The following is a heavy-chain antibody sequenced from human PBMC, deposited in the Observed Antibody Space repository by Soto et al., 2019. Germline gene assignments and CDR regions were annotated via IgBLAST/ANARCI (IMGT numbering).Heavy chain of an antibody. Sequence: ASVKVTCKASRYTFTGYYMHLLRQAHGQGLEWMVWINPNSGGTNYAQKVQGWVTMTRDTSISTAYMELSRLRSDDTAVYYCAKGLPTNDMDVWGKGTTVTVSS. CDR1: RYTFTGYY. D-gene: IGHD1-26*01. CDR3: AKGLPTNDMDV. J-gene: IGHJ6*03. CDR2: INPNSGGT. V-gene: IGHV1-2*04.